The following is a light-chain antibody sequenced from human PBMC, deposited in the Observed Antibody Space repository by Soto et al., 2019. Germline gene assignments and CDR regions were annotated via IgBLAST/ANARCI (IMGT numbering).Light chain of an antibody. CDR2: GAS. V-gene: IGKV3-15*01. CDR3: QQYSNWPWT. CDR1: QSVSTA. J-gene: IGKJ1*01. Sequence: EIVMAQSPATLSVSPGERATLSCRASQSVSTALAWYQQNPGQAPRLLIYGASTRATGIPARFSGSGSGTDFPLTISSLQSEDFAVYYCQQYSNWPWTFGQGTEVE.